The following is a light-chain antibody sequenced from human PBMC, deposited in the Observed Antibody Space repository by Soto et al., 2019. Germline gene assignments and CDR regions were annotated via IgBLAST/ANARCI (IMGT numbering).Light chain of an antibody. Sequence: DIQLTQSPSSLSASVGDRVTITCRASQIITSHLNWYQQKPGKAPNLLIYEASTLESGVPSRFSGSGSGTDFTLTISSLQPEDFATYYCHQSCDPPVTFGQGTRLQIK. J-gene: IGKJ5*01. CDR3: HQSCDPPVT. V-gene: IGKV1-39*01. CDR1: QIITSH. CDR2: EAS.